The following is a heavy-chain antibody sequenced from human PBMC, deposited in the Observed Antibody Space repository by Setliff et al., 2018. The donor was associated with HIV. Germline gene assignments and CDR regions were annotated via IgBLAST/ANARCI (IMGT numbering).Heavy chain of an antibody. Sequence: PSETLSLTCTVSGGSISSGSYYWSWIRQPAGKGLESIGYVYNSGGTNYNPSLKSRVTISVDTSKNQFSLGLSSVTAADTAVYYCARLHGDFYFDLWGQGTLVTVSS. CDR1: GGSISSGSYY. V-gene: IGHV4-61*10. CDR3: ARLHGDFYFDL. D-gene: IGHD4-17*01. CDR2: VYNSGGT. J-gene: IGHJ4*02.